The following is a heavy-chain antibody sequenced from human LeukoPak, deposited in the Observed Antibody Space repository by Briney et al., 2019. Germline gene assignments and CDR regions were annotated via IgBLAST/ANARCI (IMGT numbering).Heavy chain of an antibody. CDR3: ARDGGTTGTSFDY. CDR1: GYTFTSYD. J-gene: IGHJ4*02. Sequence: ASVKVSCKASGYTFTSYDINWVRQATGQGLEWMGWMNPNSGNTGYAQKFQGRVTMTRDTSISTAYMELSRLRSDDTAVYYCARDGGTTGTSFDYWGQGTLVTVSS. V-gene: IGHV1-8*01. CDR2: MNPNSGNT. D-gene: IGHD1-1*01.